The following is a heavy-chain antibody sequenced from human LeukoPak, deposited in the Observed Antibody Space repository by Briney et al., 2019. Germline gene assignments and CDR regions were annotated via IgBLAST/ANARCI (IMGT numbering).Heavy chain of an antibody. CDR1: GGSISSHY. CDR2: IYYSGST. J-gene: IGHJ5*02. Sequence: PSETLSLTCTVSGGSISSHYWSWIRQPPGKGLEWIGYIYYSGSTKYNPSLKSRVTIAIDTSKNQFSLKLSSVTAADTAVYYCARDDGAYVDDWARWFDPWGQGTLVTASS. CDR3: ARDDGAYVDDWARWFDP. D-gene: IGHD4-17*01. V-gene: IGHV4-59*11.